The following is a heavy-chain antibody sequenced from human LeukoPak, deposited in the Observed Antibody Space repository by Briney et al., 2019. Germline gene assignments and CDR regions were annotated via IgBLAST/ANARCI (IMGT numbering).Heavy chain of an antibody. CDR2: ISPKSGGT. Sequence: ASVKVSCKASGYTFTGAYLHWVRQAPGRGFEWMGWISPKSGGTKYAPNFQGRVTMTTDTSISTAYLEVSSLKSDDTAVYYCARDVRGSDVHDYYYFDYWGQGTLVTVSS. J-gene: IGHJ4*02. D-gene: IGHD2/OR15-2a*01. CDR3: ARDVRGSDVHDYYYFDY. CDR1: GYTFTGAY. V-gene: IGHV1-2*02.